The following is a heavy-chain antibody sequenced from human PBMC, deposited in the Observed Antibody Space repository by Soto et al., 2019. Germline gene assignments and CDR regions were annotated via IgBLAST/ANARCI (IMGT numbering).Heavy chain of an antibody. D-gene: IGHD7-27*01. V-gene: IGHV1-3*01. CDR1: GYTFSSYA. Sequence: ASVKVSCKASGYTFSSYAMHWVRQAPGQRLEWMGWINAGYGNTKSSQKFQDRVTISRDTSAGTAYMELTSLRSEDTAVYYCARDTGDGTFDFWGQGTLVTVSS. CDR3: ARDTGDGTFDF. J-gene: IGHJ4*02. CDR2: INAGYGNT.